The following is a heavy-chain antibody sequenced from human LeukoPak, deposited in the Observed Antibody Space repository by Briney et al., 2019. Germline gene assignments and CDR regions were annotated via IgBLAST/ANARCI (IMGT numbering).Heavy chain of an antibody. CDR2: IRLDGRNK. J-gene: IGHJ6*03. Sequence: GGSLRLSCVASGFSFSTFGMHWVRQAPGKGLEWVAFIRLDGRNKYYADSVKGRFTISRDNSKNTLYLQMNSLRHDDTGVYYCAKDKNDHDYYYYMDVWGKGPTVTVSS. D-gene: IGHD1-14*01. CDR1: GFSFSTFG. CDR3: AKDKNDHDYYYYMDV. V-gene: IGHV3-30*02.